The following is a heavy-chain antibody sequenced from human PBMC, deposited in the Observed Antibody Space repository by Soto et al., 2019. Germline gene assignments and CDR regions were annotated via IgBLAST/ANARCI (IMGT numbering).Heavy chain of an antibody. CDR2: INAGNGNT. Sequence: GASVKVSCKASGYTFTSYAMHWVRQAPGQRLEWMGWINAGNGNTKYSQKFQGRVTITRDTSASTAYMELSSLRSEDTAVYYCARALTTVTPGGWFDPWGQGTLVTVSS. J-gene: IGHJ5*02. V-gene: IGHV1-3*01. D-gene: IGHD4-17*01. CDR3: ARALTTVTPGGWFDP. CDR1: GYTFTSYA.